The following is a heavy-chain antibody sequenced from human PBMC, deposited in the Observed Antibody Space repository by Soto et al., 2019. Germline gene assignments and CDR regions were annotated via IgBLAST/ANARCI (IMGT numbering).Heavy chain of an antibody. CDR3: ARLGPAYGWGSSGDYYYGMDV. Sequence: GESLKISCKGSGYSFTSYWIGWVRQMPGKGLEWMGIIYPGDSDTRYSPSFQGQVTISADKSISTAYLQWSSLKASDTAMYYCARLGPAYGWGSSGDYYYGMDVWGQGTTVTVSS. J-gene: IGHJ6*02. CDR1: GYSFTSYW. V-gene: IGHV5-51*01. D-gene: IGHD3-10*01. CDR2: IYPGDSDT.